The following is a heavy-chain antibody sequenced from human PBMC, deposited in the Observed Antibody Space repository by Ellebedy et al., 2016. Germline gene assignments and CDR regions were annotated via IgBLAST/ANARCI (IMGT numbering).Heavy chain of an antibody. CDR3: VRGDYYEFSVGYKYSGMEV. J-gene: IGHJ6*02. D-gene: IGHD3/OR15-3a*01. CDR1: GFSFSNYV. Sequence: GESLKISCAGSGFSFSNYVMHWVRQAPGKGLEWVAVIRYDGENENYADSVRGRFTISRDNSKKTIDIQMRSLRVEDTANYYCVRGDYYEFSVGYKYSGMEVWGQGTTVTVSS. CDR2: IRYDGENE. V-gene: IGHV3-33*01.